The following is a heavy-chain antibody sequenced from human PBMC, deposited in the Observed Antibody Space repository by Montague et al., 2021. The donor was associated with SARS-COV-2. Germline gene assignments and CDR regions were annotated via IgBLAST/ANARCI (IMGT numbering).Heavy chain of an antibody. V-gene: IGHV4-4*07. Sequence: SETLSLTCTVSGGSISNYYWSWIRQPAGKGLVWIGRIYSSGNTNYNPPPKRRVTRLLNTSRNQFSLKLSSLTAAGTAVYYCSGDRPRSYYYDSGTYTWGGYGMDFWGQGTTVTVSS. CDR1: GGSISNYY. D-gene: IGHD3-10*01. J-gene: IGHJ6*02. CDR3: SGDRPRSYYYDSGTYTWGGYGMDF. CDR2: IYSSGNT.